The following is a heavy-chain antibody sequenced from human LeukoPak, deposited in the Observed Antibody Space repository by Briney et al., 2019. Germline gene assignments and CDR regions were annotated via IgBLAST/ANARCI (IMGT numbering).Heavy chain of an antibody. CDR2: INPSGGST. CDR1: GYTFTSYY. J-gene: IGHJ4*02. V-gene: IGHV1-46*01. Sequence: ASVKVSCKAPGYTFTSYYMHWVRQAPGQGLEWMGVINPSGGSTSYAQKFQGRVTMTRDMSTSTVYMELSSLRSEDTAVYYCARDPKDDTSGYYYFDYWGQGTLVTVSS. CDR3: ARDPKDDTSGYYYFDY. D-gene: IGHD3-22*01.